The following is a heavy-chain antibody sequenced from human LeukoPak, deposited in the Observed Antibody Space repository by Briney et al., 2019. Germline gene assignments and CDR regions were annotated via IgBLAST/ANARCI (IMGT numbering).Heavy chain of an antibody. V-gene: IGHV3-48*04. CDR3: ARGRNAGGLAY. CDR1: GFTFSDYS. D-gene: IGHD5-24*01. Sequence: GGSLRLSCVASGFTFSDYSMDWVRQAPGAGLEWISYISKNSGSIDYADSVWGRFTVSRDNAKNSLHLQMNSLRVEDTAIYYCARGRNAGGLAYWGQGVLVTVSS. J-gene: IGHJ4*02. CDR2: ISKNSGSI.